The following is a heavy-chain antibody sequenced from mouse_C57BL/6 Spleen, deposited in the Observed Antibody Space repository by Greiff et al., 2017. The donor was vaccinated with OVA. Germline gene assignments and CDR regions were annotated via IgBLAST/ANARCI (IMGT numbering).Heavy chain of an antibody. CDR1: GYTFTSYW. CDR3: ARDDYDGAWFAY. V-gene: IGHV1-64*01. J-gene: IGHJ3*01. D-gene: IGHD2-4*01. Sequence: VQLQQPGAELVKPGASVELSCKASGYTFTSYWMHWVKQRPGQGLEWIGMIHPNSGSTNYNEKFKSKATLTVDKSSSTAYMQLSSLTSEDSAVYYCARDDYDGAWFAYWGQGTLVTVSA. CDR2: IHPNSGST.